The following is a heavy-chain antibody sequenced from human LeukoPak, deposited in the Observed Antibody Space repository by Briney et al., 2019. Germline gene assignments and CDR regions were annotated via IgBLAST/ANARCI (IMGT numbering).Heavy chain of an antibody. J-gene: IGHJ4*02. V-gene: IGHV1-3*01. CDR3: ARDPLTLTRRVTFDY. CDR2: INAGNGNT. D-gene: IGHD3-9*01. CDR1: GNTFTSYA. Sequence: GASVKVSCKASGNTFTSYAIHWVRQAPGHRLEWMGRINAGNGNTKYSQNFQGRVTITRDTSASTAYMELSSLRSEDTAVYYCARDPLTLTRRVTFDYWGQGTLVTVSS.